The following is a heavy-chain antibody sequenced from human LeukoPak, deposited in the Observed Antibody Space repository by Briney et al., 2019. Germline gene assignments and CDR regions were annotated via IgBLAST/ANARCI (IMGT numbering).Heavy chain of an antibody. CDR2: ISSSGSTI. CDR3: ARDRNLLWFGEQPSFDY. Sequence: PGGSLRLSCAASGFTFSSYEMNWVRQAPGKGLEWVSYISSSGSTIYYADSVKGRFTISRDNAKNSLYLQMNSLRAEDTAVYYCARDRNLLWFGEQPSFDYWGQGTLVTVSS. CDR1: GFTFSSYE. V-gene: IGHV3-48*03. D-gene: IGHD3-10*01. J-gene: IGHJ4*02.